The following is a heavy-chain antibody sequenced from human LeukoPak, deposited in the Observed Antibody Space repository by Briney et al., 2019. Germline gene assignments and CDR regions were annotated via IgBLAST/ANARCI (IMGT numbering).Heavy chain of an antibody. CDR1: GFTFSNCW. J-gene: IGHJ5*02. CDR2: IIPDGSAK. CDR3: ADVDASA. D-gene: IGHD2-15*01. V-gene: IGHV3-7*01. Sequence: GGSLRLSCAASGFTFSNCWMSWVRQAPGKGLEWVASIIPDGSAKFYVDSVKGRFTISRDNAKSSLYLQVNSLRVEGTAVYYCADVDASAWGQGTLVTVSS.